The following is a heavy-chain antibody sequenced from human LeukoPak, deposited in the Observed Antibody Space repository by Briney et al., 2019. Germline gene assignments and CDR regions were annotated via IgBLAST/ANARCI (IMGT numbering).Heavy chain of an antibody. CDR3: ARVPGPNWFDP. Sequence: PSETLSLTCTVSGGSISSGGYYWSWIRQPPGKGLEWIGYIYHSGSTYYNPSLKSRVTISVDRSKNHFSLKLSSVTAADTAVYYCARVPGPNWFDPWGQGTLVTVSS. CDR2: IYHSGST. V-gene: IGHV4-30-2*01. J-gene: IGHJ5*02. CDR1: GGSISSGGYY.